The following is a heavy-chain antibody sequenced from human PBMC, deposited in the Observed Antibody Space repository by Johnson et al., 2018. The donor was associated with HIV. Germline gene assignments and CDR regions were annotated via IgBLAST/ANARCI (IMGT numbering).Heavy chain of an antibody. D-gene: IGHD1-26*01. J-gene: IGHJ3*02. Sequence: QMQLVESGGGVVQPGGSLRLSCAASGFTFSTYGMHWVRQAPGKGLEWVTFIRYDGSNTYYADSVKGRFTISRDNSKNTLYLQMNSLRAEDTAVYYCAKDDRELDAFDIWGQGTMVTVSS. CDR3: AKDDRELDAFDI. CDR2: IRYDGSNT. CDR1: GFTFSTYG. V-gene: IGHV3-30*02.